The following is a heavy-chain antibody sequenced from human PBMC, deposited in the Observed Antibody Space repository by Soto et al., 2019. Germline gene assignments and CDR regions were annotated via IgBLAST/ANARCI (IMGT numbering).Heavy chain of an antibody. V-gene: IGHV1-18*01. J-gene: IGHJ3*02. CDR2: ISAYNGNT. CDR3: AVANWFGLTPDAFDI. Sequence: QVQLVQSGAEVKKPGASVKVSCKASGYTFTSYGISWVRQAPGQGLEWMGWISAYNGNTNYAQKVQGRITMTTDTSTSTAYMELRSLRSDDTAVYYCAVANWFGLTPDAFDIWGQGTMVTVSS. D-gene: IGHD3-10*01. CDR1: GYTFTSYG.